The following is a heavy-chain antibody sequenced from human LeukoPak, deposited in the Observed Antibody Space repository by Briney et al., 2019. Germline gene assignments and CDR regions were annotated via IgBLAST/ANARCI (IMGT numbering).Heavy chain of an antibody. CDR2: ISGDGGST. CDR1: GFTFDDYA. J-gene: IGHJ1*01. CDR3: AKDPSIYSSSWPEYFQH. Sequence: GGSLRLSCVASGFTFDDYAMHWVRQAPGKGLEWVSLISGDGGSTYCADSVKGRFTISRDNSKNSLYLQMNSLRTEDTALYYCAKDPSIYSSSWPEYFQHWGQGTLVTVSS. D-gene: IGHD6-13*01. V-gene: IGHV3-43*02.